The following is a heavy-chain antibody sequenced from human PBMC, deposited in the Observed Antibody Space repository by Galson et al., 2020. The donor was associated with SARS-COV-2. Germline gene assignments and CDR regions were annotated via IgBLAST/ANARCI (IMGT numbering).Heavy chain of an antibody. CDR3: ASFQGVGFWSGYYD. J-gene: IGHJ4*02. V-gene: IGHV4-34*01. Sequence: SETLSLTCAVYGGSFSGYYWSWIRQPPGKGLEWIGEINHSGSTNYNPSLKSRVTISVDTSKNQFSLKLSSVTAADTAVYYCASFQGVGFWSGYYDWGQGTLVTVS. CDR2: INHSGST. D-gene: IGHD3-3*01. CDR1: GGSFSGYY.